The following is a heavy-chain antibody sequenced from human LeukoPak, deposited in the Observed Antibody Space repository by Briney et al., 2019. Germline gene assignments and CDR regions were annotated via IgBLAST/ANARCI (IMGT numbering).Heavy chain of an antibody. J-gene: IGHJ3*02. Sequence: GGSLRLSCAASGFTFSSFWMHWVRQAPGKGLVWVSRINNDGADTVYAASVKGRFTISRDNAKNTLCLQMNSLRADDTALYYCVRGSSGPEIWGQGTMVTVSS. CDR3: VRGSSGPEI. CDR1: GFTFSSFW. D-gene: IGHD3-10*01. V-gene: IGHV3-74*01. CDR2: INNDGADT.